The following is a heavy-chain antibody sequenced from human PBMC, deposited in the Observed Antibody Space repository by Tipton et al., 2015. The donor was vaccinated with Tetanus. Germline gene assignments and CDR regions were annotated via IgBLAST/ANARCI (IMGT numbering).Heavy chain of an antibody. J-gene: IGHJ3*02. D-gene: IGHD2/OR15-2a*01. CDR3: AREDYFDISAFDI. CDR1: GGSVSSGDSY. CDR2: IDYSGRT. Sequence: TLSLTCTVSGGSVSSGDSYWSWIRQPPGKGLEWIAYIDYSGRTNDNPSLKSRLSISIDKSKNQFSLRLSSVTAADTAVYYCAREDYFDISAFDIWGQGTMVTVSS. V-gene: IGHV4-61*08.